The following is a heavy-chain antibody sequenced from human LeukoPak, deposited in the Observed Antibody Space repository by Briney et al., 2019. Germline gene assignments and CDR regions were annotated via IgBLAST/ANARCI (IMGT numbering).Heavy chain of an antibody. CDR1: GFTFSSYE. CDR2: ISSSGSTI. V-gene: IGHV3-48*03. D-gene: IGHD3-9*01. CDR3: AREGTYYDILTGYSYFDY. Sequence: GGSLRLSCVASGFTFSSYEMNWVRQAPGKGLEWVSYISSSGSTIYYADSVKGRFTISRDNAKNSLYLQMNSLRAEDTAVYYCAREGTYYDILTGYSYFDYWGQGTLVTVSS. J-gene: IGHJ4*02.